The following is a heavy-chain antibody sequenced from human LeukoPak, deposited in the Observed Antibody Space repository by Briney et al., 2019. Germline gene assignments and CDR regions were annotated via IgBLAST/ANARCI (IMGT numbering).Heavy chain of an antibody. CDR1: GGSISSGGYY. D-gene: IGHD6-13*01. V-gene: IGHV4-30-4*08. CDR3: ARAGINNWFDP. J-gene: IGHJ5*02. Sequence: PSETLSLTCTVSGGSISSGGYYWSWIRQPPGKGLEWIGYIYYSGSTYYNPSLKSRVTISVDTSKNQFSLKLSSVTAADTAVYYCARAGINNWFDPWGQGTLVTVPS. CDR2: IYYSGST.